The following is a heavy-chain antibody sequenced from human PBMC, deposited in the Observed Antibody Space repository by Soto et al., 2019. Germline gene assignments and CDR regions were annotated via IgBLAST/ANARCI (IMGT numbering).Heavy chain of an antibody. CDR1: GGSISSGGYY. Sequence: PSETLSLTCTVSGGSISSGGYYWSWIRQHPGKGLEWIGYIYYSGSTYYNPSLKCRVTISVDTSKNQFSLKLSSVTAADTAVYYCARYGGYSYGVDYWGQGTLVTVSS. J-gene: IGHJ4*02. CDR3: ARYGGYSYGVDY. V-gene: IGHV4-31*03. CDR2: IYYSGST. D-gene: IGHD5-18*01.